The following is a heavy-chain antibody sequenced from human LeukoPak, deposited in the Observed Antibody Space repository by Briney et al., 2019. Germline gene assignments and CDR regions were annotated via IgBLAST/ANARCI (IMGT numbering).Heavy chain of an antibody. CDR1: GFTFSSYA. J-gene: IGHJ6*02. D-gene: IGHD2-15*01. V-gene: IGHV3-23*01. CDR3: AKRIPSKRYYYYGMDV. Sequence: GGSLRLSCAASGFTFSSYAMSWVRQAPGKGLEWVSAISGSGGSTYYADSVKGRFTIFRDNSKNTLSLQMNSLRAEDTAIYYCAKRIPSKRYYYYGMDVWGQGTTVTVSS. CDR2: ISGSGGST.